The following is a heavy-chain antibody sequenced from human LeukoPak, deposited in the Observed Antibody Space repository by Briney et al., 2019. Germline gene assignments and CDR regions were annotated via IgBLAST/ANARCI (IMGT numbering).Heavy chain of an antibody. V-gene: IGHV4-34*01. CDR3: AREDYGDYGLDY. D-gene: IGHD4-17*01. Sequence: SETLSLTSAVYGGSFICYYWSWIRPPPGKGREWIGEINHSGSTNYNPALKSRVTISVDTSKNQSSLKLSSVTAADTAVYYCAREDYGDYGLDYWGQGTLVTVSS. CDR2: INHSGST. CDR1: GGSFICYY. J-gene: IGHJ4*02.